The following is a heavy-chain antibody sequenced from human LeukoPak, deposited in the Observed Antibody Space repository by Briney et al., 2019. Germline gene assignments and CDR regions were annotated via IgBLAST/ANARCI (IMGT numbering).Heavy chain of an antibody. V-gene: IGHV3-7*01. J-gene: IGHJ6*03. CDR3: ARLSAYYYGSFFYYYMDV. CDR2: IKQDESER. CDR1: GFSFSSYE. D-gene: IGHD3-10*01. Sequence: PGGSLRLSCAASGFSFSSYEINWVRQAPGKGPEWVANIKQDESERYTVDSVKGRFTISRDNAKNSVYLHMNSLRAEDTALYYCARLSAYYYGSFFYYYMDVWGKGTTVTVSS.